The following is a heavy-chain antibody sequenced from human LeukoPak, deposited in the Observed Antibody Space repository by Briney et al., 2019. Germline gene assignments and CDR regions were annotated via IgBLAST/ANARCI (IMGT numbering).Heavy chain of an antibody. CDR2: ISYDGSNK. V-gene: IGHV3-30-3*01. CDR1: GFTFSSYA. Sequence: GGSLRLSCAASGFTFSSYAMHWVRQAPGKGLEWVAVISYDGSNKYYADSVKGRFTISRDNAKNSLYLQMNSLRAEDTAVYYCARDASTSGWYTSNNGDYYGMDVWGQGTTVIVSS. D-gene: IGHD6-19*01. CDR3: ARDASTSGWYTSNNGDYYGMDV. J-gene: IGHJ6*02.